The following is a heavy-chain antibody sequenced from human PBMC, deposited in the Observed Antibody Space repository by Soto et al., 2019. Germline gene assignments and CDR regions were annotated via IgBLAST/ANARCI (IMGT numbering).Heavy chain of an antibody. V-gene: IGHV1-8*01. CDR3: ARDKSLYNYKWFGP. J-gene: IGHJ5*02. CDR1: GYTFTGYD. Sequence: ASVKVSCKASGYTFTGYDINWVRQATGQGLEWMGWMNPNSGNTGYAQKFQGRVTMTRNTSISTAYMELSSLRSEDTAVYYCARDKSLYNYKWFGPWGQGTLVTVSS. CDR2: MNPNSGNT. D-gene: IGHD3-16*01.